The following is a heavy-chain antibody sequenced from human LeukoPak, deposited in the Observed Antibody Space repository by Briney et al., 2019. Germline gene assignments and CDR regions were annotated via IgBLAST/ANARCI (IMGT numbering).Heavy chain of an antibody. Sequence: GGSLRLSCAASGCTFSSYSMNWVRQAPGKGLEWVSSISSSSSYIYYADSVKGRFTISRDNAKNSLYLQMNSLRAGDTAVYYCARDHSSGWYGYWGQGTLVTVSS. D-gene: IGHD6-19*01. CDR2: ISSSSSYI. CDR1: GCTFSSYS. V-gene: IGHV3-21*01. CDR3: ARDHSSGWYGY. J-gene: IGHJ4*02.